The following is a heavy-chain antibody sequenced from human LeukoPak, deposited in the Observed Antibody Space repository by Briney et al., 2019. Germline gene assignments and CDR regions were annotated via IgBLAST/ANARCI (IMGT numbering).Heavy chain of an antibody. CDR1: GYTFTSYD. CDR2: MNPNSGNT. Sequence: GASVKVSCKASGYTFTSYDINWVRQATGQGLEWMGWMNPNSGNTGYAQKFQGRVTMTRNTSISTAYMELSSLRSEDTAVYYCASLVGATTVSRSDAFDIWGQGTMVTVSS. V-gene: IGHV1-8*01. D-gene: IGHD1-26*01. J-gene: IGHJ3*02. CDR3: ASLVGATTVSRSDAFDI.